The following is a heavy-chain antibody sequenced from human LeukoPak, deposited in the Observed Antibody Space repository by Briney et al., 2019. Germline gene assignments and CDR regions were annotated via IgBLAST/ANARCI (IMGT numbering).Heavy chain of an antibody. CDR1: GFIFSDYY. Sequence: GGSLRLSCAASGFIFSDYYMSWIRQAPGKGLEWVSYISSSSSYTNYADSVKDRFTISRDNAKNSLYLQMNSLRAEDTAVYYCARVMSSHAIYGSGSYYFDYWGQGTLVTVSS. J-gene: IGHJ4*02. CDR2: ISSSSSYT. V-gene: IGHV3-11*06. D-gene: IGHD3-10*01. CDR3: ARVMSSHAIYGSGSYYFDY.